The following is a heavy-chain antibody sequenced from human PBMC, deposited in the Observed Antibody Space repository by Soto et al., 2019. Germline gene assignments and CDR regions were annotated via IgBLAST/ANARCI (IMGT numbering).Heavy chain of an antibody. CDR2: IYYSGST. D-gene: IGHD3-3*01. CDR1: GGSISSGDYY. J-gene: IGHJ6*02. Sequence: PSETLSLSCTVSGGSISSGDYYWSWIRQPPGKGLEWIGYIYYSGSTYYSPSLKSRVTISVDTSKNQFSLKLSSVTAAETAVYYCARDNILGILYGGMDVWGQGTTVTSP. V-gene: IGHV4-30-4*01. CDR3: ARDNILGILYGGMDV.